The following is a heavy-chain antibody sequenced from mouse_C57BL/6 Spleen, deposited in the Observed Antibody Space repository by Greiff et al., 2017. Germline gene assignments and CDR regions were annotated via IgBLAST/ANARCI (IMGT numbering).Heavy chain of an antibody. CDR3: ARNGLGRHFDY. J-gene: IGHJ2*01. V-gene: IGHV2-2*01. CDR2: IWSGGST. CDR1: GFSLTSYG. D-gene: IGHD4-1*01. Sequence: VQRVESGPGLVQPSQSLSITCTVSGFSLTSYGVHWVRQSPGKGLEWLGVIWSGGSTDYNAAFISRLSISKDNSKSQVFFKMNSLQADDTAIYYCARNGLGRHFDYWGQGTTLTVSS.